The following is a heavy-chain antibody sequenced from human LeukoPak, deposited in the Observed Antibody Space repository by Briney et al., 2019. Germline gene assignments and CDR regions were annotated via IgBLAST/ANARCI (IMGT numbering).Heavy chain of an antibody. V-gene: IGHV4-39*01. CDR3: ARVANSMIRYYYYYMDV. D-gene: IGHD4-23*01. Sequence: SETLSLTCTVSGGSISSSSYYWGWIRQPPGKGLEWIGSIYYSGSTYYNPSLKSRVTISVDTSKNQFSLKLSSVTAADTAVYYCARVANSMIRYYYYYMDVWGKGTTVTVSS. J-gene: IGHJ6*03. CDR2: IYYSGST. CDR1: GGSISSSSYY.